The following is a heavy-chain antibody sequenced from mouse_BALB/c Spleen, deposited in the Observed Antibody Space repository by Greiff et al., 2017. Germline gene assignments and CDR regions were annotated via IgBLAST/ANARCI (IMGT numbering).Heavy chain of an antibody. D-gene: IGHD1-1*01. V-gene: IGHV1-54*01. CDR2: INPGSGGT. CDR3: ARDYYGSSFLFAY. J-gene: IGHJ3*01. CDR1: GYAFTNYL. Sequence: LEESGAELVRPGTSVKVSCKASGYAFTNYLIEWVKQRPGQGLEWIGVINPGSGGTNYNEKFKGKATLTADKSSSTAYMQLSSLTSDDSAVYFCARDYYGSSFLFAYWGQGTLVTVSA.